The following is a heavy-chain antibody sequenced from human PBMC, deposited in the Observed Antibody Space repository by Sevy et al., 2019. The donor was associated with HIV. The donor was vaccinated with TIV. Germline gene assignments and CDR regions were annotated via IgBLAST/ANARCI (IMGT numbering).Heavy chain of an antibody. D-gene: IGHD1-20*01. CDR1: GGSMNIYY. V-gene: IGHV4-59*01. Sequence: SETLSLTCTVSGGSMNIYYWSWIRQPPGKGLEWIGDIYYSGSTNYNPSLKSRVTISVETSKNQFSLKLRSVTAADTAVYYCARVGFNWNDVDYWGQGTLVTVSS. CDR3: ARVGFNWNDVDY. J-gene: IGHJ4*02. CDR2: IYYSGST.